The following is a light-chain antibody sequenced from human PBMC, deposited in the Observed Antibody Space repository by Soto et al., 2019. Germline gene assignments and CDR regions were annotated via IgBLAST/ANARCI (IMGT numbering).Light chain of an antibody. CDR3: QSYDSSLSGYV. CDR1: STDVGGYNY. V-gene: IGLV2-8*01. CDR2: EVS. J-gene: IGLJ1*01. Sequence: QSVLTQPPSAAGSPGQSVTISCTGTSTDVGGYNYVSWYQQYPGKAPKLMIYEVSKRPSGVPDRFSGSKSGNTASLTVSGLQAEDEADYYCQSYDSSLSGYVFGIGTKVTVL.